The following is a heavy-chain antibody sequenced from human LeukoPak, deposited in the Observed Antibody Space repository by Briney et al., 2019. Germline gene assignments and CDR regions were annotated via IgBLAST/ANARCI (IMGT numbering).Heavy chain of an antibody. D-gene: IGHD5-12*01. J-gene: IGHJ4*02. CDR3: ARRNRGYDL. CDR2: ISSSGTTI. Sequence: GGSLRLSCAAXGXXXXXXDXXXXXXAXGXXLXWVSYISSSGTTIYYADSVKGRFAISRDNAKNSLYLQMNSLRAEDTAVYYCARRNRGYDLWGQGTLVTVSS. V-gene: IGHV3-48*03. CDR1: GXXXXXXD.